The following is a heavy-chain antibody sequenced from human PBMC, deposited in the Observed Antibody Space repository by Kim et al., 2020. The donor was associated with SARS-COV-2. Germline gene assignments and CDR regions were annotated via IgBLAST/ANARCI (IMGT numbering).Heavy chain of an antibody. CDR1: GFTFSHYY. Sequence: GGSLRLSCAASGFTFSHYYMSWIRQAPGKGLEWVSYISSSGSTIYYADSVKGRFTISRDNAKNSLYLQMNSLRAEDTAVYYCASWAAYSGYDLLDYYGMDVWGQGTTVTVSS. V-gene: IGHV3-11*01. CDR3: ASWAAYSGYDLLDYYGMDV. J-gene: IGHJ6*02. CDR2: ISSSGSTI. D-gene: IGHD5-12*01.